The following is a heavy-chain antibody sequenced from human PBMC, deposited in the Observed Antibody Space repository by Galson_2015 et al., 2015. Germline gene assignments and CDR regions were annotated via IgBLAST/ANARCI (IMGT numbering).Heavy chain of an antibody. Sequence: SLRLSCAASGFTFDDYTMHWVRQAPGKGLEWVSLISWDGGSTYYADSVKGRFTISRDNSKNSLYLQMNSLRTEDTALYYCAKPLGSEIYGMDVWGQGTTVTVSS. CDR2: ISWDGGST. J-gene: IGHJ6*02. CDR1: GFTFDDYT. V-gene: IGHV3-43*01. D-gene: IGHD3-10*01. CDR3: AKPLGSEIYGMDV.